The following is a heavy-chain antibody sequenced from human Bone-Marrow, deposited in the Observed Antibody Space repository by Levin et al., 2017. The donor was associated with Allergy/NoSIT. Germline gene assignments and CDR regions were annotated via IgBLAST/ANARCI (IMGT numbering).Heavy chain of an antibody. CDR2: INPNSGGT. D-gene: IGHD5-18*01. CDR1: GYTFTGYY. Sequence: ASVKVSCKASGYTFTGYYMHWVRQAPGQGLEWMGWINPNSGGTNYAQKFQGRVTMTRDTSISTAYMELSRLRSDDTAVYYCATSLQLWLQTHFDYWGQGTLVTVSS. V-gene: IGHV1-2*02. J-gene: IGHJ4*02. CDR3: ATSLQLWLQTHFDY.